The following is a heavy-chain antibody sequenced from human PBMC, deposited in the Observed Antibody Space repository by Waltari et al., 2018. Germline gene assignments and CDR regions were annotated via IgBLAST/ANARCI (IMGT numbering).Heavy chain of an antibody. D-gene: IGHD6-19*01. CDR3: AKVGVAGTAEPYFDY. Sequence: EVQLLESGGGWVQPGGSLRLSCAASGFTFSSYDMSWVCQAPGKGLEWSSDIRGRDGSTYYADSVKGRFTISRDNTKIMLYLQMNSLRAEDTAVYYCAKVGVAGTAEPYFDYWGQGTLVTVSS. J-gene: IGHJ4*02. V-gene: IGHV3-23*01. CDR1: GFTFSSYD. CDR2: IRGRDGST.